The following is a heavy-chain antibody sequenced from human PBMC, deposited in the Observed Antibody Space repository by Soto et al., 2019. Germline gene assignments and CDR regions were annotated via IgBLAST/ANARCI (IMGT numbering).Heavy chain of an antibody. J-gene: IGHJ4*02. CDR2: ISGSGGNT. CDR1: GYTFSTYA. D-gene: IGHD1-26*01. CDR3: AHREAGSYFDD. V-gene: IGHV3-23*01. Sequence: PGGSLRLSCAASGYTFSTYAMSWVRRAPGKGLGWVSGISGSGGNTYYADSSKGRFTISRDNSKHTLYLQMNSLRAEDTGGYSCAHREAGSYFDDWGQGTLVTVSS.